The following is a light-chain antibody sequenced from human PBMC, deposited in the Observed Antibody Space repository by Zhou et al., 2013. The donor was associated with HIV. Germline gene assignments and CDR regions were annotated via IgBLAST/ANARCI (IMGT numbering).Light chain of an antibody. Sequence: DIQMTQSPSSLSASVGDRVTITCRASQSISSYLNWYQQKRGKAPKLLVHGASTLQRGVPSRFSGSGFHTTFTLTISSLQPEDFATYFCQQSYSSLSFTFGPGTRVDVK. J-gene: IGKJ3*01. CDR3: QQSYSSLSFT. CDR2: GAS. V-gene: IGKV1-39*01. CDR1: QSISSY.